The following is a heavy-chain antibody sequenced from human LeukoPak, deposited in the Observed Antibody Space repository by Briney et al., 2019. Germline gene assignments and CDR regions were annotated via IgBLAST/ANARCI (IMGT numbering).Heavy chain of an antibody. Sequence: GGSLRLSCAASGFSFSSYAMNWVRQTPGKGLEWVSAISESGRNTYYADFVKGRFTISRDDSKNTLYLQMNSLRAEDTAVYYCAAGWYFDYWGQGTLVTVSS. CDR3: AAGWYFDY. D-gene: IGHD2-15*01. V-gene: IGHV3-23*01. CDR2: ISESGRNT. CDR1: GFSFSSYA. J-gene: IGHJ4*02.